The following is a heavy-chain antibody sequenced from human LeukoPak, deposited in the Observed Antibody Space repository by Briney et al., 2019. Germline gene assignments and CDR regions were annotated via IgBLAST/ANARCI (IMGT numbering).Heavy chain of an antibody. CDR1: GGSISSSSYY. D-gene: IGHD1-1*01. CDR3: ARQWKDFDY. CDR2: IYYSGST. Sequence: SETLSLTCTVSGGSISSSSYYWGWIRQPPGRGLEWIGSIYYSGSTYYNSSLKSRVTISVDTSKNQFSLKLSSVTAADTAVYYCARQWKDFDYWGQGTLVTVSS. J-gene: IGHJ4*02. V-gene: IGHV4-39*01.